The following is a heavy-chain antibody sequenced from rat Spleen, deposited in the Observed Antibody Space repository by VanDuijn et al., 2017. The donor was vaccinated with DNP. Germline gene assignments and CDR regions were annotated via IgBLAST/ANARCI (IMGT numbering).Heavy chain of an antibody. CDR3: ARVGDLHYGGDGDVLGV. CDR1: GLTFSNYD. CDR2: ISTSGIT. Sequence: EIQPVESGGCLVQPGRSLKLSCPASGLTFSNYDMHWVRQTPPQRLQSVATISTSGITAYGDSVHGRCKISRDNAKSTLSLQMTSLRSEDTATYYCARVGDLHYGGDGDVLGVWGQGTSVTVSS. V-gene: IGHV5S23*01. D-gene: IGHD1-1*01. J-gene: IGHJ4*01.